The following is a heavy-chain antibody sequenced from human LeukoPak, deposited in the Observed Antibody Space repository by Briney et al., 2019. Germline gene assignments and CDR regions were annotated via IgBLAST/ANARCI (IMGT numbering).Heavy chain of an antibody. D-gene: IGHD6-13*01. J-gene: IGHJ5*02. Sequence: GRSLRLSCAASGFTFSSYGMHWVRQAPGKGLEWVAVIWYDGSNKYYADSVKGRFTISRDNSKNTLYLQMNSLRAEDTAVYYCAREDGIGSSSRRKDWFDPWGQGTLVTVSS. CDR1: GFTFSSYG. CDR2: IWYDGSNK. CDR3: AREDGIGSSSRRKDWFDP. V-gene: IGHV3-33*01.